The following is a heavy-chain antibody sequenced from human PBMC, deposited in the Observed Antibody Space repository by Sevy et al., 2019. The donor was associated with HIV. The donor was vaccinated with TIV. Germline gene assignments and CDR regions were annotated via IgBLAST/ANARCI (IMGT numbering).Heavy chain of an antibody. V-gene: IGHV3-30-3*01. CDR3: ARDLLPLATSGWYYDY. CDR1: GFTFGSYA. Sequence: GGSLRLSCAASGFTFGSYAMHWVRQAPGKGLEWVAVISYDGSNKYYADSVKGRFTISRDNSKNTLYLQMNSLRAEDTAVYYCARDLLPLATSGWYYDYWGQGTLVTVSS. D-gene: IGHD6-19*01. J-gene: IGHJ4*02. CDR2: ISYDGSNK.